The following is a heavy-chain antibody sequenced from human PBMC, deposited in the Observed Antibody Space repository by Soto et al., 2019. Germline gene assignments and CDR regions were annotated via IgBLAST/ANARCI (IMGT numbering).Heavy chain of an antibody. J-gene: IGHJ5*02. CDR2: ISSNSAYI. Sequence: PGGSLRLSCAASGFTFRSFTMNWVRQAPGKGLEWVSTISSNSAYIYYTDALRGRFTISRDNAKNSLHRQMSSLRAEATAVYYCTRDASRDSSARGWFDPWGPGTLVTVSS. V-gene: IGHV3-21*01. D-gene: IGHD6-13*01. CDR1: GFTFRSFT. CDR3: TRDASRDSSARGWFDP.